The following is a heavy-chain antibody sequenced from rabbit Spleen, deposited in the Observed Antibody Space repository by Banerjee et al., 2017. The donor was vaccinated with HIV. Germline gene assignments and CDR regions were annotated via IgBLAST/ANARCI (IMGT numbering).Heavy chain of an antibody. Sequence: QEQLVESGGGLVQPEGSLTLTCTASGFDFSTDAMCWVRQAPGKGLEWIACIYTNTRTTDYATWAKGRFTISKTSSTTVTLQMASLTVADTATYFCARGDIGSAWELVYFDLWGPGTLVTVS. CDR1: GFDFSTDA. CDR2: IYTNTRTT. D-gene: IGHD4-2*01. CDR3: ARGDIGSAWELVYFDL. V-gene: IGHV1S45*01. J-gene: IGHJ4*01.